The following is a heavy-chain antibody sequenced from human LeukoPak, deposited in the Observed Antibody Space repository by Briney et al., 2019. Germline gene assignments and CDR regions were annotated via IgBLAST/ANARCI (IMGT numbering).Heavy chain of an antibody. D-gene: IGHD2-15*01. CDR3: GRDALVGYFSYYYMDV. J-gene: IGHJ6*03. Sequence: SEPLSLPCTVSGGSISSHYWTWLRQSPVKGLEWMGDISNSGSTSYNPSLKSRVTISIDTSKNQFSLKLSSVAAADTAVYYCGRDALVGYFSYYYMDVWGKGTTVTVSS. V-gene: IGHV4-59*11. CDR1: GGSISSHY. CDR2: ISNSGST.